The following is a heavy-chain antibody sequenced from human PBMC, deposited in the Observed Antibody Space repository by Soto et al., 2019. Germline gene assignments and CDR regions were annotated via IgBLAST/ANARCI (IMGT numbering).Heavy chain of an antibody. J-gene: IGHJ4*02. Sequence: SESLSLSCTVSGGSFGSSGYYWGWVRQSPGKGLEWIGSIYYSGSTYYNPSLKSRVTISVDTSKNQFSLKLSSVTAADAVVYHCARHLYGSGWTAFDYWGQGILVTVSS. CDR3: ARHLYGSGWTAFDY. V-gene: IGHV4-39*01. CDR1: GGSFGSSGYY. D-gene: IGHD6-19*01. CDR2: IYYSGST.